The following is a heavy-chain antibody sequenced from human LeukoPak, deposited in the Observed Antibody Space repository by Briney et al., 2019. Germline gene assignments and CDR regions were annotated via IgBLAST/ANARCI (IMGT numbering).Heavy chain of an antibody. J-gene: IGHJ4*02. D-gene: IGHD5-18*01. CDR2: ISYDGSNK. V-gene: IGHV3-30-3*01. CDR3: ARDPDTAMLTYFDY. CDR1: GFTFSSYA. Sequence: GRSLRLSCAASGFTFSSYAMHWVRQAPGKGLEWVAVISYDGSNKYYADSVKGRFTISRDNSKNTLYLQMNSLRAEDTAVYYCARDPDTAMLTYFDYWGQGTLVTVSS.